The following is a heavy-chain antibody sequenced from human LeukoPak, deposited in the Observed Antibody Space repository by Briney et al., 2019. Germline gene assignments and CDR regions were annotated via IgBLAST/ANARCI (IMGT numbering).Heavy chain of an antibody. Sequence: SETLSLTCTISGGSLGSYYCYWIRQPAGKGLEWIGRIYSGGTTAYNASLKSRVTMSIDTSKNQFSLKLSSVTAADTAVYYCARDHRAATGTGAFDIWGQGTMVTVSS. J-gene: IGHJ3*02. D-gene: IGHD6-13*01. CDR1: GGSLGSYY. V-gene: IGHV4-4*07. CDR2: IYSGGTT. CDR3: ARDHRAATGTGAFDI.